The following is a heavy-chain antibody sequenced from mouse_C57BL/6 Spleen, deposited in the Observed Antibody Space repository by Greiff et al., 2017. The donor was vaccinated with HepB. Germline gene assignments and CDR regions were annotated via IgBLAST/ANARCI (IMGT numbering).Heavy chain of an antibody. CDR2: IYPGSGST. J-gene: IGHJ2*01. CDR3: ARGTTTVGASFDY. Sequence: QVQLQQPGAELVKPGASVKMSCKASGYTFTSYWITWVKQRPGQGLEWIGDIYPGSGSTNYNEKFKSKATLTVDTSSSTAYMQLSSLTSEDSAVYYCARGTTTVGASFDYWGQGTTLTVSS. V-gene: IGHV1-55*01. D-gene: IGHD1-1*01. CDR1: GYTFTSYW.